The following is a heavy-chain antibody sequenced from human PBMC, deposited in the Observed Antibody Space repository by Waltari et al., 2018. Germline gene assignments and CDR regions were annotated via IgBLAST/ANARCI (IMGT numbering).Heavy chain of an antibody. J-gene: IGHJ1*01. CDR3: ARWDSPGRYFGD. CDR1: GGSINNSF. CDR2: IRHTGIT. D-gene: IGHD1-20*01. V-gene: IGHV4-59*08. Sequence: QVQLQESGPGLVKPSETLSLTCSVPGGSINNSFWNWIRQPPGKGLQWIGYIRHTGITKSNPSFKSRVTMAVDTSKSQFSLRLTSVSATDTAVYFCARWDSPGRYFGDWGQGTPVTVSS.